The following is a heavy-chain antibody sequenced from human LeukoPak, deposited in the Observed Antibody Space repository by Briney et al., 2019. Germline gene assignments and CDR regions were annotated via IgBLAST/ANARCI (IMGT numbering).Heavy chain of an antibody. V-gene: IGHV3-21*01. D-gene: IGHD6-19*01. CDR1: GFTFSTYS. Sequence: GGSLRLSCAASGFTFSTYSMNWVRQAPGKGLEWASSISSGSRYMYYADSVKGRFTISRDNAKNSLYLLMNSLRAEDTAVYYCATDVRDEYSSGWYPIGYWGLGTLVTVSS. CDR3: ATDVRDEYSSGWYPIGY. J-gene: IGHJ4*02. CDR2: ISSGSRYM.